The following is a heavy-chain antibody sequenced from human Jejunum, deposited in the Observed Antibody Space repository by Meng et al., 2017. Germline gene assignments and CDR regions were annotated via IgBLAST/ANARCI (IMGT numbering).Heavy chain of an antibody. V-gene: IGHV4-31*01. D-gene: IGHD1-1*01. CDR2: IYYSGST. J-gene: IGHJ2*01. CDR3: ARVNWTSSYWYFDL. Sequence: LNESSPRLVKPSPSPFLTCTVFGASMSSGNSYWTWIRQHPGKGLEWIGYIYYSGSTYYNPSLQSLVTISIDMSENQFSLKLTSVTAADTAVYYCARVNWTSSYWYFDLWGRGTLVTVSS. CDR1: GASMSSGNSY.